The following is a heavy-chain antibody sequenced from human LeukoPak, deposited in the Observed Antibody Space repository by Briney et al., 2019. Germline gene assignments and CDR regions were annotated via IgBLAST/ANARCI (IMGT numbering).Heavy chain of an antibody. CDR1: GFTFSKYA. Sequence: GGSLRLSCAASGFTFSKYAMNWVRQAPGKGLEWVSLISTSGTPHYADSVKGRFTISRDNSKNTLYLQMNSLRAEDTAVYYCAKGNYYYDSSGYPPDYWGQGTLVTVSS. V-gene: IGHV3-23*01. D-gene: IGHD3-22*01. J-gene: IGHJ4*02. CDR3: AKGNYYYDSSGYPPDY. CDR2: ISTSGTP.